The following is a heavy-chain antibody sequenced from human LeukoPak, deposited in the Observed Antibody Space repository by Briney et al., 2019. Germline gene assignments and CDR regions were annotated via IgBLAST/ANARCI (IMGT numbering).Heavy chain of an antibody. CDR2: IIPIFGTA. V-gene: IGHV1-69*01. J-gene: IGHJ4*02. CDR1: GGTFSSYA. CDR3: ASPSAGTYYYGSGSYYTH. D-gene: IGHD3-10*01. Sequence: GSSVKVSCKASGGTFSSYAISWVRQAPGQGLESMGGIIPIFGTANYAQKFQGRVTITADESTSTAYMELSSLRSEDTAVYYCASPSAGTYYYGSGSYYTHWGQGTLVTVSS.